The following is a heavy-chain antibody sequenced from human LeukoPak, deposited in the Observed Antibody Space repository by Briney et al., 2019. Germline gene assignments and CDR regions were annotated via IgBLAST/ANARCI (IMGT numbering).Heavy chain of an antibody. Sequence: SETLSLTCTVSGGSISSGGYYWSWIRQPPGKGLEWIGYIYYSGSTNYNPSLKSRVTISVDTSKNQFSLKLSSVTAADTAVYYCARNLPYYYYYMDVWGKGTTVTISS. CDR3: ARNLPYYYYYMDV. J-gene: IGHJ6*03. V-gene: IGHV4-61*08. CDR2: IYYSGST. CDR1: GGSISSGGYY.